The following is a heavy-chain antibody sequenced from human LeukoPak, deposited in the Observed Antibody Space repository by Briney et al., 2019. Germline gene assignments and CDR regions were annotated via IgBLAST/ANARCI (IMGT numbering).Heavy chain of an antibody. CDR3: ARDSPSQYYDILTGVYYYYYGMDV. CDR1: GFTVSSNY. CDR2: IYSGGST. Sequence: SGGSLRLSCAASGFTVSSNYMSWVRQAPGKGLEWVSVIYSGGSTYYADSVKGRFTISRDNSKNTLYLQMNSLRAEDTAVYYCARDSPSQYYDILTGVYYYYYGMDVWGQGTTVTVSS. V-gene: IGHV3-53*01. J-gene: IGHJ6*02. D-gene: IGHD3-9*01.